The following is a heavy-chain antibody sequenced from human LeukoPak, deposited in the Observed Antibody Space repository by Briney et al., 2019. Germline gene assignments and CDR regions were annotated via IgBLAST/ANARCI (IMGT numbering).Heavy chain of an antibody. D-gene: IGHD3-9*01. CDR2: IYYSGST. J-gene: IGHJ1*01. CDR1: GYSISSGYY. V-gene: IGHV4-61*05. Sequence: SETLSLTRTVSGYSISSGYYWGWIRQPPGKGLEWIGYIYYSGSTNYNPSLKSRVTISVDTSKNQFSLKLTSMTAADTAIYYCARTVRADYDVLTGYYVQEAGLQDWGQGSLVTVSS. CDR3: ARTVRADYDVLTGYYVQEAGLQD.